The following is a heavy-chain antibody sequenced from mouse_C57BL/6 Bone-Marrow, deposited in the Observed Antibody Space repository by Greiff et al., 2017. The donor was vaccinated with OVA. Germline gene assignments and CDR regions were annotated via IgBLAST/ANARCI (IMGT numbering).Heavy chain of an antibody. CDR2: IHPNSGST. D-gene: IGHD5-1*01. Sequence: QVQLQQPGAELVKPGASVKLSCKASGYTFTSYWMRWVKQRPGQGLEWIGMIHPNSGSTNYNEKFKSKATLTVDKSSSTAYMQLSSLTSEDSAVYYCARQDSTSRRRFAYWGQGTLVTVSA. CDR1: GYTFTSYW. J-gene: IGHJ3*01. V-gene: IGHV1-64*01. CDR3: ARQDSTSRRRFAY.